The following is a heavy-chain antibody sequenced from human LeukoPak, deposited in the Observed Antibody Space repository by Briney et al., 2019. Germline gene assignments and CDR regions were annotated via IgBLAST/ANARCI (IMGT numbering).Heavy chain of an antibody. CDR3: AREDFLTGHRHYFDY. J-gene: IGHJ4*02. CDR2: ISGSGGST. CDR1: GFTFSSYA. V-gene: IGHV3-23*01. D-gene: IGHD3-9*01. Sequence: GGSLRLSCAASGFTFSSYAMSWVRQAPGKGLEWVSTISGSGGSTYYADSVKGRFTISRDNSKNTLYLQMNSLRAEDTAVYYCAREDFLTGHRHYFDYWGQGTLVTVSS.